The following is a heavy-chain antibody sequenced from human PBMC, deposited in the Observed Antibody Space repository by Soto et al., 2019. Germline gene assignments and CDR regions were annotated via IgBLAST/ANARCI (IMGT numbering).Heavy chain of an antibody. D-gene: IGHD6-6*01. J-gene: IGHJ4*02. CDR1: GFTFSRHW. V-gene: IGHV3-7*01. Sequence: PGGSLRLSCAASGFTFSRHWMSWLRQAPGKGLKWVANINEDGSDKYYVDSVKGRFTISRDNAKNSLYLQISSLRVEDTAVYYCARDGGQLEDFFDYWGQGTTVTVSS. CDR3: ARDGGQLEDFFDY. CDR2: INEDGSDK.